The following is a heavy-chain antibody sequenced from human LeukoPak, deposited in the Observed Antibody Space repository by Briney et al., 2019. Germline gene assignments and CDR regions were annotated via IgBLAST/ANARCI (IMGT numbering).Heavy chain of an antibody. CDR3: AKVLQMVREVTPFDY. CDR1: GFTFSHYG. D-gene: IGHD3-10*01. V-gene: IGHV3-30*18. Sequence: GGSLRLSCVTSGFTFSHYGMHWVRQLPGKGLEWVAAISFDAEGDYHVDSVKGRFTISRDNSKNTLYLQMNSLRVEDTAVYYCAKVLQMVREVTPFDYWGQGTQVTVSS. CDR2: ISFDAEGD. J-gene: IGHJ4*02.